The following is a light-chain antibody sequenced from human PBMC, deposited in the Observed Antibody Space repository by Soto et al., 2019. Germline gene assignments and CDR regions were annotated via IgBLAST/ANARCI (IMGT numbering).Light chain of an antibody. CDR1: SSDVGGHNY. CDR3: SSYTSSSTLYV. CDR2: EVT. J-gene: IGLJ1*01. Sequence: QSVLTQPASVSGSAGQSITISCTGTSSDVGGHNYVSWYQQHPGKAPKLMIYEVTNRPAGISNRFSGSKSGTTASLTISGLQAEDEADYYCSSYTSSSTLYVFGTGTKSPS. V-gene: IGLV2-14*01.